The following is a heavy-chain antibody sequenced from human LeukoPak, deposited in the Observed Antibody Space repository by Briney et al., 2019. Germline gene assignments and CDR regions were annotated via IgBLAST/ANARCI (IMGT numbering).Heavy chain of an antibody. CDR1: GGSISSYY. D-gene: IGHD3-10*01. J-gene: IGHJ4*02. Sequence: PSETLSLTCTVSGGSISSYYWSWVRQPAGKGLEWIGRIYTSGNTNYNPSLKSRVTMSVDTSKNQFSLKLSSVTAEDTAVYYCARVGFGELFLDYWGQGTLVTVSS. CDR2: IYTSGNT. CDR3: ARVGFGELFLDY. V-gene: IGHV4-4*07.